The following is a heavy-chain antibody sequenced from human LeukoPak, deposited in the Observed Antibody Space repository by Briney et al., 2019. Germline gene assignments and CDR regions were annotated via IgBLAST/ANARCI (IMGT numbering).Heavy chain of an antibody. CDR2: FDPEDGET. D-gene: IGHD3-10*01. V-gene: IGHV1-24*01. Sequence: ASVKVSCKVSGYTLTELSMHWVRQAPGKGLEWMGGFDPEDGETIYAQKFQGRVTMTEDTSTDTAYMELSSLRSEDTAVYYCATDRRWVYYGSGSYYSFGYWGQGTLVTVSS. CDR3: ATDRRWVYYGSGSYYSFGY. CDR1: GYTLTELS. J-gene: IGHJ4*02.